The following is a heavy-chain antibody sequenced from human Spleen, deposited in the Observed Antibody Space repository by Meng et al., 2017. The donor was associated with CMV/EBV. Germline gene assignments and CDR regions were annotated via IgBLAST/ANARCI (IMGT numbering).Heavy chain of an antibody. CDR2: ISSSGNTI. Sequence: GGSLRLSCAASGFTLSDYYVSWIRQAPGKGLECPSYISSSGNTIHYADSVKGRFIISRDTPKNSVYLQMNSLRAEDTAVYYCVREDYGDYFFDTWGQGTLVTVSS. D-gene: IGHD4-17*01. J-gene: IGHJ4*02. V-gene: IGHV3-11*01. CDR3: VREDYGDYFFDT. CDR1: GFTLSDYY.